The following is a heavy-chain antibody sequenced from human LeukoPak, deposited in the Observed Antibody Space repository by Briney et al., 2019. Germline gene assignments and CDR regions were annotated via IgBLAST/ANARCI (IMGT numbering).Heavy chain of an antibody. Sequence: GGSLRLSCAASGFTFSSYSMNWVRQAPGKGLEWVSSISSSSSYIYYADSVKGRFTISRDNAKNSLYLQMNSLRAEDTAVYYCARDGTTVTTFWFDPWGQGTLVTVSS. V-gene: IGHV3-21*01. J-gene: IGHJ5*02. CDR3: ARDGTTVTTFWFDP. D-gene: IGHD4-11*01. CDR2: ISSSSSYI. CDR1: GFTFSSYS.